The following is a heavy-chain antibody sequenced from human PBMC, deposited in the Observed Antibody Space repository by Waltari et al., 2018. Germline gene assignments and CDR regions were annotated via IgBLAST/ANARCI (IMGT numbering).Heavy chain of an antibody. J-gene: IGHJ4*02. V-gene: IGHV3-7*01. CDR3: VGWNDPINS. CDR1: GFTISRFW. D-gene: IGHD1-1*01. CDR2: IGPDGSDK. Sequence: EAQLVQSGGGLVQQGGSLTLYCAASGFTISRFWLTCIRQAPGQGLQWVAHIGPDGSDKYYVDSVKGLFTISRDNDENSLLLQMSSLRVEDTALYYCVGWNDPINSWGQGTLVAVSS.